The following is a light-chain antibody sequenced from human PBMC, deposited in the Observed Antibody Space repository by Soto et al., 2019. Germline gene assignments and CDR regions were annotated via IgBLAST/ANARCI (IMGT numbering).Light chain of an antibody. CDR2: DAS. V-gene: IGKV1-5*01. Sequence: IHMTQSPSALSASVGDRATITCRASQSISSWLAWYQQKPGKAPKLLIYDASSLESGVPSRFSGSGSGTEFTLTISSLQPDDFATYYCQKYNSYLWTFGQGTKVDIK. J-gene: IGKJ1*01. CDR3: QKYNSYLWT. CDR1: QSISSW.